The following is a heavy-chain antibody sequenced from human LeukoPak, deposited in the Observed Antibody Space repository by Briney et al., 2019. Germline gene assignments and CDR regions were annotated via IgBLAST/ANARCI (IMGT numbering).Heavy chain of an antibody. D-gene: IGHD1-14*01. CDR3: ARVRTRWAFDI. Sequence: SETLSLTCAVYGVSFSGYYWSWVRQPPGKGLEWIGEINHSGSTNYNPSLKSRVTISVDTSKNQFSLKLSSVTAADTAVYYCARVRTRWAFDIWGQGTMVTVPS. J-gene: IGHJ3*02. V-gene: IGHV4-34*01. CDR2: INHSGST. CDR1: GVSFSGYY.